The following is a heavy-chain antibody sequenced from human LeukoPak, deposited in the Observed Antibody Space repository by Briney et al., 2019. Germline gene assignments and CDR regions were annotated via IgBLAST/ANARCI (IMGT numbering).Heavy chain of an antibody. CDR3: ARVPAPYSSSWLDY. Sequence: GASVKVSCKASGGTFSSYAISWVRQAPGQGLEWMGGIIPIFGTANYAQKFQGRVTITADESTSTAYMELSSLRSEDTAVYYCARVPAPYSSSWLDYWGQGTLVTVSS. CDR2: IIPIFGTA. D-gene: IGHD6-13*01. J-gene: IGHJ4*02. V-gene: IGHV1-69*13. CDR1: GGTFSSYA.